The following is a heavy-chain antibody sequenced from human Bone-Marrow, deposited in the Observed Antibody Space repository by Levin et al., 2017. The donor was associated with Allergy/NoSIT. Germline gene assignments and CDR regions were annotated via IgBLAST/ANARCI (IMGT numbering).Heavy chain of an antibody. CDR3: ARIAAAGFDY. CDR1: GFTSSSYW. D-gene: IGHD6-13*01. CDR2: IKQDGSEK. V-gene: IGHV3-7*01. J-gene: IGHJ4*02. Sequence: GESLKISCAASGFTSSSYWMSWVRQAPGKGLEWVANIKQDGSEKYYVDSVKGRFTISRDNARNSLYLQMNSLRAEDTAVYYCARIAAAGFDYWGQGTLVTVSS.